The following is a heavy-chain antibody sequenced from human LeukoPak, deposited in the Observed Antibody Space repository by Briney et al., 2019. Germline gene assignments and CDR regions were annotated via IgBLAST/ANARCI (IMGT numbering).Heavy chain of an antibody. J-gene: IGHJ4*02. Sequence: GGSLRLSCAASGFTFSSYGMHWVRQAPGKGLEWVAFTRYDGSNKYYADSVKGRFTISRDNSKNTLYLQMNSLRPEDTAVYYCAKGFSSYGAGAYYFDYWGQGTLVTVSS. CDR1: GFTFSSYG. V-gene: IGHV3-30*02. CDR3: AKGFSSYGAGAYYFDY. CDR2: TRYDGSNK. D-gene: IGHD3-10*01.